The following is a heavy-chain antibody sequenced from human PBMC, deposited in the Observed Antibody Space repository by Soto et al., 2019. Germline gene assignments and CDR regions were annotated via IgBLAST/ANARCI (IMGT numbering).Heavy chain of an antibody. Sequence: QVQLVQSGAEVKTPGSSVKVSCTASGDTFNFYTLSWVRQAPGQGLEWMGRIIPMLGMSNYAQKFQGRVTMIADKSTRTVYMELSGLRSEDTALYYCATNYGSGSTHFDNWGQGTLVTVSS. CDR2: IIPMLGMS. V-gene: IGHV1-69*02. CDR1: GDTFNFYT. J-gene: IGHJ4*02. D-gene: IGHD3-10*01. CDR3: ATNYGSGSTHFDN.